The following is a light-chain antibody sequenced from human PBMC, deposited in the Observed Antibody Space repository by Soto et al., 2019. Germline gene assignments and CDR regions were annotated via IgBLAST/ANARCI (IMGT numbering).Light chain of an antibody. CDR2: GAS. CDR3: QQYDKWPWT. CDR1: QSVSSN. J-gene: IGKJ1*01. Sequence: EIVMTQSPATLSVSPGERATLSCRASQSVSSNLAWYQQKPGQAPRLLMYGASSRATGVPARFSGSGSGTEFTLSIRSLQSEDFAVYYCQQYDKWPWTFGQGTKVEIK. V-gene: IGKV3-15*01.